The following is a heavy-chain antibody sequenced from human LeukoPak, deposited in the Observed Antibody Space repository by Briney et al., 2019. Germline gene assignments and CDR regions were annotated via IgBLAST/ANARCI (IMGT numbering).Heavy chain of an antibody. CDR2: ISSSSGTI. Sequence: GGSLRLSCAASGFTFSSYSMNWVRQAPGKGLEWVSYISSSSGTIYYADSVKGRFTISRDNAKNSLYLQMDSLRAEDTGVYYCARDRNWDFDYWGQGTLATVSS. CDR1: GFTFSSYS. V-gene: IGHV3-48*01. D-gene: IGHD7-27*01. J-gene: IGHJ4*02. CDR3: ARDRNWDFDY.